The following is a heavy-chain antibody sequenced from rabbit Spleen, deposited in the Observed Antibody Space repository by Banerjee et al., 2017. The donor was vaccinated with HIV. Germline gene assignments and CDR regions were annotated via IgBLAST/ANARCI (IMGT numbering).Heavy chain of an antibody. CDR2: IDPIFGRT. CDR3: ARDLPDIIGWNFGW. J-gene: IGHJ4*01. V-gene: IGHV1S7*01. D-gene: IGHD1-1*01. Sequence: QLVESGGGLVQPGGSLKLSCKDSGFDFSNYGVSWVRQTPGKGLEWIGYIDPIFGRTYYASWVDGRFTISRHNAQNTLYLQLNSLTAADTATYFCARDLPDIIGWNFGWWGPGTLVTVS. CDR1: GFDFSNYG.